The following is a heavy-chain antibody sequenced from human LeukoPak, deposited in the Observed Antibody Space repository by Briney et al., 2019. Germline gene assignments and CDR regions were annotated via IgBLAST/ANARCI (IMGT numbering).Heavy chain of an antibody. CDR1: GYTFTSYG. J-gene: IGHJ4*02. CDR2: ISAYNGNT. V-gene: IGHV1-18*01. CDR3: ATDLYGTWVY. D-gene: IGHD4-17*01. Sequence: SVKVSCRASGYTFTSYGISWVRQAPGQGLEWMGWISAYNGNTNYAQKLQGRVTMTTDTSTSTAYMELRSLRSEDTAVYYCATDLYGTWVYWGQGTLVTVSS.